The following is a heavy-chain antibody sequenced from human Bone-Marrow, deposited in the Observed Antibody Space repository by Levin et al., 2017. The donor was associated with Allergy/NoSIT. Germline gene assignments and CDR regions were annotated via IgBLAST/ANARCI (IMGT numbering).Heavy chain of an antibody. CDR1: GDSVSSTSAA. J-gene: IGHJ3*02. D-gene: IGHD6-13*01. CDR2: TYYRSKWYN. V-gene: IGHV6-1*01. CDR3: ARENPIAAAGTAYDALDI. Sequence: SQTLSLTCAISGDSVSSTSAAWNWIRQSPSRGLEWLGRTYYRSKWYNDYAVSVKSRITINSDTSKNQFSLQLNSVTPEDTAVYYCARENPIAAAGTAYDALDIWGQGTMVTVSS.